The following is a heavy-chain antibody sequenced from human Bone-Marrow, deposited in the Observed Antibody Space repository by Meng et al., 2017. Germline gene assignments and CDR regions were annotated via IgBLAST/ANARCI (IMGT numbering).Heavy chain of an antibody. V-gene: IGHV3-30*01. J-gene: IGHJ4*02. Sequence: QGELVLSGAEGKKPGSSVKVPCKGYGLTFRSYDMSWGRQAPGKGLEWVAVISYDGSNKYYADSVKGRFTISRDNSKNTLYLQMNSLRAEDTAVYYCARLVVVAAIDYWGQGTLVTVSS. D-gene: IGHD2-15*01. CDR1: GLTFRSYD. CDR3: ARLVVVAAIDY. CDR2: ISYDGSNK.